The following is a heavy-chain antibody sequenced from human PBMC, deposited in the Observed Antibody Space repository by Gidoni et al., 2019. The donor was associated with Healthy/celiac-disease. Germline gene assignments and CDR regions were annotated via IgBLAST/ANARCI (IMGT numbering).Heavy chain of an antibody. CDR3: VKRNMIVVSYLDY. Sequence: EVQLVASGGGLVQPGGSLRLSCSASGFTFSSYAMHWVRQAPGKGLEYVSAISSNGGSTYYADSVKGIFTISRDNSKNTLYLQMSSLRAEDTAVYYCVKRNMIVVSYLDYWGQGTLVTVSS. CDR1: GFTFSSYA. D-gene: IGHD3-22*01. J-gene: IGHJ4*02. CDR2: ISSNGGST. V-gene: IGHV3-64D*06.